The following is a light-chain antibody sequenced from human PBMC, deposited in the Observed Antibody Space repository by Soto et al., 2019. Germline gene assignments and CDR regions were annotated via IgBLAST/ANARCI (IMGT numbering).Light chain of an antibody. Sequence: EIVLTQSPGTLSLSPGERATLSCRASQSVSSTYIAWYQQNPGQAPRLLIYGASSRATGIPDRFSGSGSGTDFTLTISRLETEGFAVYFCQQYGRSPPFTFGQGTKVEIK. CDR2: GAS. CDR3: QQYGRSPPFT. J-gene: IGKJ2*01. CDR1: QSVSSTY. V-gene: IGKV3-20*01.